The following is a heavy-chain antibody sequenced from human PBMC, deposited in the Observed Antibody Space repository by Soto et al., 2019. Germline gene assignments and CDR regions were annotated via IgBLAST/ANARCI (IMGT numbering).Heavy chain of an antibody. V-gene: IGHV3-33*01. Sequence: QVQLVESGGGVVQPGRSLRLSCAASGFTFSSYGMHWVRQAPGKGLEWVAVIWYDGSNKYYADSVKGRFTISRDNSKNTLYLQMNSLRAEDTAVYYCARDLVPAAIPIAAAGPRRVAFDIWGQGTMVTVSS. CDR3: ARDLVPAAIPIAAAGPRRVAFDI. CDR2: IWYDGSNK. D-gene: IGHD2-2*02. CDR1: GFTFSSYG. J-gene: IGHJ3*02.